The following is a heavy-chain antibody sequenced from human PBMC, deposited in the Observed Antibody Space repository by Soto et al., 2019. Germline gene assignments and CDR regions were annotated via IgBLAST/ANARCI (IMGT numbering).Heavy chain of an antibody. CDR3: TLRQATSRGPIY. CDR1: GFSLTTRGMT. V-gene: IGHV2-5*01. J-gene: IGHJ4*02. Sequence: SGPTLVNPTQTLTLTCTVSGFSLTTRGMTLGWIRQPPGRAPEWLALSTQYSPSLQSRLTFTEDTSKNQVVLTMTNMDPVDTATHYCTLRQATSRGPIYWGQGIMVTVSS. D-gene: IGHD6-13*01. CDR2: ST.